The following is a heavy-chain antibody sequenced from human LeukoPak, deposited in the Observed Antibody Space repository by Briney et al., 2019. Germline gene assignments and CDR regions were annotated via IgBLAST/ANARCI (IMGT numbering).Heavy chain of an antibody. CDR1: GYTFTNYD. Sequence: ASVKVSCKASGYTFTNYDINWVRQATGQGLEWMGYMNPNSGNTGYAQKFQGRVTITTDTSTSTAYMELRSLRSDDTAVYYCARKEKLNDYWRQGTLVTVSS. D-gene: IGHD1-7*01. V-gene: IGHV1-8*03. CDR2: MNPNSGNT. J-gene: IGHJ4*02. CDR3: ARKEKLNDY.